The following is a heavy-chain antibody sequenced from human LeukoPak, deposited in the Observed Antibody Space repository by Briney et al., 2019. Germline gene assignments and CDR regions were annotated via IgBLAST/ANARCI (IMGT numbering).Heavy chain of an antibody. V-gene: IGHV3-33*03. J-gene: IGHJ4*02. CDR1: GFTFSSCD. D-gene: IGHD6-19*01. CDR2: IWYDGSHK. Sequence: PGGSLRLSCAASGFTFSSCDMHWVRQAPGKGLEWVAVIWYDGSHKYYADSVKGRFTISRDNAKNSLYLQMNSLRVEDTAFYYCAKDNRRHYTSGPNPDSLHWGQGALVTVSS. CDR3: AKDNRRHYTSGPNPDSLH.